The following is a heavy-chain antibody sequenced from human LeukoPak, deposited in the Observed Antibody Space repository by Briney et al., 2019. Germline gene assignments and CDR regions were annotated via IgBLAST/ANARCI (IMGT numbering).Heavy chain of an antibody. CDR3: ALNRHRLRYFDWANWPPDWFDP. Sequence: AGGSLRLSCAASGFTFSSYAMSWVRQAPGKGLEWVSAISTSGDSTYYADSVKGRFTISRDNSKNTLDLQMNSLRAEDTAVYYCALNRHRLRYFDWANWPPDWFDPWGQGTLVTVSS. V-gene: IGHV3-23*01. D-gene: IGHD3-9*01. CDR2: ISTSGDST. J-gene: IGHJ5*02. CDR1: GFTFSSYA.